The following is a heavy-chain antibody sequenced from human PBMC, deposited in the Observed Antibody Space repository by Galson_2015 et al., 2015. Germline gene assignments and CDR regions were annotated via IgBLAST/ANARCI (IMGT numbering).Heavy chain of an antibody. CDR2: ISSSSSTI. D-gene: IGHD4-11*01. V-gene: IGHV3-48*02. Sequence: SLRLSCAASGFTFSSYRMNWVRQAPGKGLEWVSYISSSSSTIYYADSVKGRFTISRDNAKNSLYLQMNSLRDEDTAVYYCARVNSNYYYYYYMDVWGKGTTVTVSS. J-gene: IGHJ6*03. CDR1: GFTFSSYR. CDR3: ARVNSNYYYYYYMDV.